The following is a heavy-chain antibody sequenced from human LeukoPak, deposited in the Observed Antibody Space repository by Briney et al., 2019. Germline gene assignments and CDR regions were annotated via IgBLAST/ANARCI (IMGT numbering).Heavy chain of an antibody. CDR1: GFTFSSYW. Sequence: PGGSLRLSCAASGFTFSSYWMSWVRQAPGKGLEWVSSISSGAATIYYADSVKGRFTISRDNAKNSLYLQMNSLRAEDTAVYYCARVGVLSSSWLLYWGQGTLVTVSS. CDR3: ARVGVLSSSWLLY. D-gene: IGHD6-13*01. J-gene: IGHJ4*02. CDR2: ISSGAATI. V-gene: IGHV3-48*04.